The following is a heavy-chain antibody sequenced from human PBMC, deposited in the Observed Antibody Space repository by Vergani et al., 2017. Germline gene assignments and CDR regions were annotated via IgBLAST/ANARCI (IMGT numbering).Heavy chain of an antibody. J-gene: IGHJ4*02. Sequence: QVQLVQSGAAVKKPGASAQVSCTASGYIFKNYYMHWLRLAPGQGFQWMGVVNFVTGDATSPQKFEGRITMTSDTSTATFYMDMSSLKYEDTAIYYCARYIGYCTSGSCRPYYFDLWGQGTLVTVSS. CDR1: GYIFKNYY. CDR3: ARYIGYCTSGSCRPYYFDL. CDR2: VNFVTGDA. D-gene: IGHD2-15*01. V-gene: IGHV1-46*02.